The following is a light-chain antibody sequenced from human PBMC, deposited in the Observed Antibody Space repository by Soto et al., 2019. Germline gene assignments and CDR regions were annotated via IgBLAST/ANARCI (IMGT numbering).Light chain of an antibody. CDR3: QQYNSYPYC. J-gene: IGKJ2*03. Sequence: DIQMTQSPSTLSSSVGDRVTITCRASQSIRSWLAWYQQKPGRAPKLLFYDASSLGNGVPSRFSGSGSGTEFTLTISSLQPEDFATYYCQQYNSYPYCFGQGTKLEI. V-gene: IGKV1-5*01. CDR2: DAS. CDR1: QSIRSW.